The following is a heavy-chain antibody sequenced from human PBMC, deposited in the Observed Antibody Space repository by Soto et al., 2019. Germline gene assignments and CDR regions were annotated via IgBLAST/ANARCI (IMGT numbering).Heavy chain of an antibody. V-gene: IGHV4-59*01. CDR3: ARRNSSSWYYFDY. J-gene: IGHJ4*02. CDR2: IYYSGST. D-gene: IGHD6-13*01. CDR1: GGSISSYY. Sequence: SETLSLTCTVSGGSISSYYWSWIRQPPGKGLEWIGYIYYSGSTNYNPSLKSRVTISVDTSKNQFSLKLSSVTAADTAVYYCARRNSSSWYYFDYWGQGTLVTVSS.